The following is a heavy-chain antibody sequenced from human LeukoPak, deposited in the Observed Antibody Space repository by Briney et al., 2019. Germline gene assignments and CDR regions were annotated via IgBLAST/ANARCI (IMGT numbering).Heavy chain of an antibody. J-gene: IGHJ2*01. V-gene: IGHV4-59*01. D-gene: IGHD6-19*01. Sequence: PSETLSLTCTVSGGSISSYYWSWLRQPPGKGLEWIGYIYYSGSTNYNPSLKSRVTISVDTSKNQFSLKLSSVTAADTAVYYCARVKGSWLVQHWYFDLWGRGTLVTVSS. CDR2: IYYSGST. CDR1: GGSISSYY. CDR3: ARVKGSWLVQHWYFDL.